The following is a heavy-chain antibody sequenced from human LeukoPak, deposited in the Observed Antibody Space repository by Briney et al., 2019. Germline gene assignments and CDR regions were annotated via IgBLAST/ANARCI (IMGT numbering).Heavy chain of an antibody. CDR1: GFTFSSYA. CDR2: ISGSGGST. V-gene: IGHV3-23*01. D-gene: IGHD2-15*01. J-gene: IGHJ4*02. Sequence: GGSLRLSCVASGFTFSSYAMSWVRQAPGKGLEWVSAISGSGGSTYYADSVKGRFTISRDNSKNTLYLQMNSLRAEDTAVYYCAKDSFEQGLFDYWGQGTLVTVSS. CDR3: AKDSFEQGLFDY.